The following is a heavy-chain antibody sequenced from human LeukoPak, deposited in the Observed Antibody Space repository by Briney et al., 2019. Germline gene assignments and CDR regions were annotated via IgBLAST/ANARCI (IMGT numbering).Heavy chain of an antibody. J-gene: IGHJ4*02. CDR1: GYSICSCGYY. CDR2: IYYSGST. D-gene: IGHD3-10*01. CDR3: AGADGTGRGSDY. Sequence: SETLSLTCTHPGYSICSCGYYSSSIRQYPGKGLEWIGYIYYSGSTYYNPSLKSRVTISLDTSKNQFSLKQSSVTAGDTPAYTCAGADGTGRGSDYWGQGALVTVSS. V-gene: IGHV4-31*03.